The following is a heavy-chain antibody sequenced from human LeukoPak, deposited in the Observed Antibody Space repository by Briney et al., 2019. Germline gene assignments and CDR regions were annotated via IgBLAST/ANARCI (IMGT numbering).Heavy chain of an antibody. D-gene: IGHD1-26*01. V-gene: IGHV3-9*01. J-gene: IGHJ4*02. CDR1: GFTFDDYA. CDR2: ISWNSGSI. Sequence: PGGSLRLSCAASGFTFDDYAMHWVRQAPGKGLEWVSGISWNSGSIDYADSVKGRFTISRDNAKNSLYLQMNSLRAEDTAVYYCAREVVVVGATGGGFDYWGQGTLVTVSS. CDR3: AREVVVVGATGGGFDY.